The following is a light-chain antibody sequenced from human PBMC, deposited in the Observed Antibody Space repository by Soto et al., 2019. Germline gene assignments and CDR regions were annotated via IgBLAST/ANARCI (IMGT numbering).Light chain of an antibody. CDR2: DVS. J-gene: IGLJ1*01. CDR3: ASYTTSSTYV. Sequence: QSALTQPASVSGSPGQSIAISCTGTSSDVGGYSYVSWYQQQPGKAPKLVISDVSNRPAGVSDRVSGSKSGNTASLTTSGLQAEDEAVYDCASYTTSSTYVFGTGTKLTVL. V-gene: IGLV2-14*01. CDR1: SSDVGGYSY.